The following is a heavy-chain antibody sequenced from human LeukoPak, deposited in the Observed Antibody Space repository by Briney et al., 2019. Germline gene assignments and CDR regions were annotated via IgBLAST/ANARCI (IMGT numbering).Heavy chain of an antibody. CDR3: AREWNYDILTGPFDY. D-gene: IGHD3-9*01. J-gene: IGHJ4*02. V-gene: IGHV1-2*02. CDR1: GYTFTGYY. Sequence: ASVKVSCKASGYTFTGYYMHWVRQAPGQGLEWMGWINPNSGGTNYAQKFQGRVTMTRDTSISTAYMELSRLRSDDTAVYYCAREWNYDILTGPFDYWGQGTLVTVSS. CDR2: INPNSGGT.